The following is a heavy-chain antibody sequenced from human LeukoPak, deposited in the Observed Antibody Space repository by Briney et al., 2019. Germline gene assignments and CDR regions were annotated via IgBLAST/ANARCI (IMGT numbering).Heavy chain of an antibody. Sequence: PSETLSLTCTVSGGSISSYYWNWIRQPPGKGLEWIGYIYYSGSTNYNPSLKSRVTISVDTSKNQFSLKLSSVTAADTAVYYCARGPLGFGELPYGMDVWGQGTTITVSS. D-gene: IGHD3-10*01. V-gene: IGHV4-59*08. CDR2: IYYSGST. J-gene: IGHJ6*02. CDR1: GGSISSYY. CDR3: ARGPLGFGELPYGMDV.